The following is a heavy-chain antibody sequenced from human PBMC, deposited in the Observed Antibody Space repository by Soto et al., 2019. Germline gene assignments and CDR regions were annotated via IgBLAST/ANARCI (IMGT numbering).Heavy chain of an antibody. D-gene: IGHD4-17*01. CDR1: GFTFSSYA. J-gene: IGHJ4*02. CDR3: ARGWRDYGAFDY. CDR2: ISYDGSNK. Sequence: QVQLVESGGGVVQPGRSLRLSCAASGFTFSSYAMHWVRQAPGKGLEWVAVISYDGSNKYYADSVKGRFTISRDNSKNTLYRQMNSLRAEDTAVYYCARGWRDYGAFDYWGQGTLVTVSS. V-gene: IGHV3-30-3*01.